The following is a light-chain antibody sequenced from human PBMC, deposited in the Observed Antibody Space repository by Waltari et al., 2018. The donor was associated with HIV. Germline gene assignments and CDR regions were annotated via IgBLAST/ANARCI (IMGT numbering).Light chain of an antibody. CDR1: SSNIGRNT. V-gene: IGLV1-44*01. CDR2: STN. J-gene: IGLJ1*01. Sequence: QSVLTQPPSASGTPGQRVTISCSGSSSNIGRNTVNWYQQLPGTAPKLLIYSTNHRPSGVPDRFSGSKSGTSASLAISGLQSEDEADYYCASWDDSLNGYVFGTGTKVTV. CDR3: ASWDDSLNGYV.